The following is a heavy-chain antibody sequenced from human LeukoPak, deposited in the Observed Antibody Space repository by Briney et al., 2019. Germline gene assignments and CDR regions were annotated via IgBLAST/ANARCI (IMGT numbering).Heavy chain of an antibody. V-gene: IGHV1-69*13. Sequence: ALVKVSCKASGGTFSSHAVIWVRQAPGQGLEWMGGIIPIFDSSNYAQKFQGRVTITADESTSTAYMELSSLRSEDTAVYYCARWPLVVVNWFDPWGQGTLVTVSS. J-gene: IGHJ5*02. CDR2: IIPIFDSS. CDR1: GGTFSSHA. CDR3: ARWPLVVVNWFDP. D-gene: IGHD2-15*01.